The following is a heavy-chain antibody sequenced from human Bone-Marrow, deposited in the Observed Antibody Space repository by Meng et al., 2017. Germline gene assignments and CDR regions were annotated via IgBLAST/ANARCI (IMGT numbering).Heavy chain of an antibody. CDR2: ITGSETPTTLA. J-gene: IGHJ4*01. V-gene: IGHV3-23*01. Sequence: GESLKISCDVSGLTFSTSAFNWVRRAPGKGLEYVASITGSETPTTLAFHADSVRGRFTISRDDSRSSLYLQMNNLRVDDTAVYYCARSPIDKYDLSALPLDYWGQGKLVNGAS. CDR3: ARSPIDKYDLSALPLDY. D-gene: IGHD3-22*01. CDR1: GLTFSTSA.